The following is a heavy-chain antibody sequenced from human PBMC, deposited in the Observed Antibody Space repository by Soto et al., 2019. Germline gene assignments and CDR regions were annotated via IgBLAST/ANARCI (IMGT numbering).Heavy chain of an antibody. Sequence: GASLRLSCTASGFTFNNYAMNWVRQAPGKGLEWVATISGTGGSTYYADSVKGRFTISRDNSKNTLYLQMNSLRVEDTAVYYCAKDRLGGNFDYWGQGTQVTVSS. V-gene: IGHV3-23*01. J-gene: IGHJ4*02. CDR3: AKDRLGGNFDY. CDR2: ISGTGGST. CDR1: GFTFNNYA.